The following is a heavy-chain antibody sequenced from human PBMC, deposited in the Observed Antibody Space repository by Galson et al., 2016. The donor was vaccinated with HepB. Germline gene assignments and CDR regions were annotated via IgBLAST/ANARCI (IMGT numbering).Heavy chain of an antibody. CDR1: GFTFSTYA. CDR3: ARDQWASGMDV. CDR2: ISHDGSSK. V-gene: IGHV3-30-3*01. Sequence: SLRLSCAVSGFTFSTYAMHWVRQSPGKGLEWVAVISHDGSSKFYADSVKGRFTISRDSSKSTLFLQMNSLRAEDTAIFYCARDQWASGMDVWGQGTTVTVS. D-gene: IGHD1-26*01. J-gene: IGHJ6*02.